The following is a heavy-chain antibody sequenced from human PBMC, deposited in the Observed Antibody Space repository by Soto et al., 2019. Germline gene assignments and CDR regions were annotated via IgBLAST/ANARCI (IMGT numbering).Heavy chain of an antibody. V-gene: IGHV4-39*01. CDR3: ARRGIVPAAINWFDP. J-gene: IGHJ5*02. D-gene: IGHD2-2*01. Sequence: PSETLSLTCTVSGGSISSSSYYWGWIRQPPGKWLEWIGSIYYSGSTYYNPSLKSRVTISVDTSKNQFSLKLSSVTAADTAVYYCARRGIVPAAINWFDPWGQGTLVTVSS. CDR2: IYYSGST. CDR1: GGSISSSSYY.